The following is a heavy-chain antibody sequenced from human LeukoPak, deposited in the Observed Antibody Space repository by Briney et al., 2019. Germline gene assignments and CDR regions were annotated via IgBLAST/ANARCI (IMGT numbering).Heavy chain of an antibody. D-gene: IGHD3-3*01. V-gene: IGHV1-18*01. CDR3: ARVDYDFWSGYHNWFDP. CDR2: ISAYNGNT. Sequence: VASVKVSCKASGGTFSSYAISWVRQAPGQGLEWMGWISAYNGNTNYAQKLQGRVTMTTDTSTSTAYMELRSLRSDDTAVYYCARVDYDFWSGYHNWFDPWGQGTLVTVSS. CDR1: GGTFSSYA. J-gene: IGHJ5*02.